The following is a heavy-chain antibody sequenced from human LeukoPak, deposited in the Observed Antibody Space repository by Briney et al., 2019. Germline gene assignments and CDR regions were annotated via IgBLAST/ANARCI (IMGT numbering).Heavy chain of an antibody. CDR3: AKGYCSSTSCGMDV. Sequence: GSLRLSCAASGFSFSGNWLSWVRQTPGKGLEWAASISQDGSQTEYVDSVKGRFTISRDNAGNSLYLQMNSLRAEDTAVYYCAKGYCSSTSCGMDVWGQGTTVTVSS. V-gene: IGHV3-7*03. D-gene: IGHD2-2*01. CDR1: GFSFSGNW. J-gene: IGHJ6*02. CDR2: ISQDGSQT.